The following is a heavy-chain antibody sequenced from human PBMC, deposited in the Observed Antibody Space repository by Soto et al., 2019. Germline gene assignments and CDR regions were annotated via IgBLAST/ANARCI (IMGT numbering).Heavy chain of an antibody. CDR3: AKFCRGDWLYHQKVFDI. CDR1: GFTFSSYA. V-gene: IGHV3-23*01. CDR2: ISGSGGST. D-gene: IGHD2-2*01. Sequence: PGGSLRLSCAASGFTFSSYAMSWVRQAPGKGLEWVSAISGSGGSTYYADSVKGRFTISRDNSKNTLYLQMNSLRAEDTAVYYCAKFCRGDWLYHQKVFDIWGQGTMVNVS. J-gene: IGHJ3*02.